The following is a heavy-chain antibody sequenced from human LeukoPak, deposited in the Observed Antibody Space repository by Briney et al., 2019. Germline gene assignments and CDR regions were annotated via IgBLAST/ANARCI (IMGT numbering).Heavy chain of an antibody. J-gene: IGHJ5*02. CDR1: GYTFTSYA. Sequence: ASVKVSCKASGYTFTSYAMNWVRQATGQGLEWMGWMNPNSGNTGYAQKFQGRVTITRNTSISTAYMELSSLRSEDTAVYYCARAPLYSSSSGYWFDPWGQGTLVTVSS. CDR2: MNPNSGNT. CDR3: ARAPLYSSSSGYWFDP. D-gene: IGHD6-6*01. V-gene: IGHV1-8*03.